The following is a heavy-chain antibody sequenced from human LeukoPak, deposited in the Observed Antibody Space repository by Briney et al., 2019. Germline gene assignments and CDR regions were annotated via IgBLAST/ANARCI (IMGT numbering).Heavy chain of an antibody. CDR2: INHSGST. Sequence: SETLSLTCAVYGGSFSGYYWSWIRQPPGKGLEWIGEINHSGSTNYNPSLKSRVTISVDTSKNQFSLKLSSVTAADTAVYYCARHERYCSSTSCGGDYWGQGTLVTVSS. CDR3: ARHERYCSSTSCGGDY. D-gene: IGHD2-2*01. V-gene: IGHV4-34*01. CDR1: GGSFSGYY. J-gene: IGHJ4*02.